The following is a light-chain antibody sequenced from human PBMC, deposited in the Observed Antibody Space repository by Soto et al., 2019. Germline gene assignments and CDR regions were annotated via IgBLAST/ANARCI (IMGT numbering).Light chain of an antibody. Sequence: DIQMTQSPSTLSASVGDRVTITCRASQSLSTWLAWYQQKPGKAPELLIYKASSLQSGVPSRFSGSGSGTDFNLSITSLQPDDVATYYCHQYNGFPRTFVKWTKVKIK. CDR3: HQYNGFPRT. V-gene: IGKV1-5*03. CDR2: KAS. J-gene: IGKJ1*01. CDR1: QSLSTW.